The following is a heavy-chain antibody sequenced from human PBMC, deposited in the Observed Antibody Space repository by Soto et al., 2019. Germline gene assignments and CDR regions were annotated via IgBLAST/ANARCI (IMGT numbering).Heavy chain of an antibody. V-gene: IGHV4-31*03. CDR2: IYYSGFT. CDR1: GGSISRGGYY. CDR3: ATSYGNAWYSL. Sequence: SETLSLTCTVSGGSISRGGYYWSWILQHPGKGLEWIGYIYYSGFTYYNPSLKSRVTISVDKSKNQFTLQLSSVTVADTAVYYCATSYGNAWYSLWGQGTQVTVSS. D-gene: IGHD2-15*01. J-gene: IGHJ4*02.